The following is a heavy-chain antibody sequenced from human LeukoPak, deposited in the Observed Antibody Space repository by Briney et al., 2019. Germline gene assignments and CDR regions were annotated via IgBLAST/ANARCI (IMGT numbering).Heavy chain of an antibody. J-gene: IGHJ4*02. Sequence: GGSLRLSCAASGFTFSDYYMSWIRQAPGKGLEWVSYISSSGSTIYYADSVKGRFTISRDNAKNSLYLQMNSLRAEDTAVYYCAREAVYYGSGSYYRNFDYWGQGTLVTVSS. V-gene: IGHV3-11*04. D-gene: IGHD3-10*01. CDR3: AREAVYYGSGSYYRNFDY. CDR2: ISSSGSTI. CDR1: GFTFSDYY.